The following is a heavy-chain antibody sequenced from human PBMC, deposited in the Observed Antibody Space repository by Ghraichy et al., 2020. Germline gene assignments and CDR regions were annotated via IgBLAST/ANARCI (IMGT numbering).Heavy chain of an antibody. Sequence: GGSLRLSCAASGFTFNNYGMYWVRQAPGKGLEWVSDISCNSCNIAYADSVKGRFTISRDTAKNSLYLQMDSLRPEDTALYYCVKCTSAYLYGMDVWGKGATVAVS. CDR2: ISCNSCNI. CDR1: GFTFNNYG. D-gene: IGHD2-21*01. J-gene: IGHJ6*04. V-gene: IGHV3-9*01. CDR3: VKCTSAYLYGMDV.